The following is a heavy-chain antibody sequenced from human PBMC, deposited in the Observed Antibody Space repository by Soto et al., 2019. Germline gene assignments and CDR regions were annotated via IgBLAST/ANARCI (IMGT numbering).Heavy chain of an antibody. CDR2: INPNSGGT. D-gene: IGHD2-15*01. J-gene: IGHJ4*02. CDR1: GYTLTGYY. Sequence: GASVEVSCKASGYTLTGYYMPWVRQAPGQGLEWMGWINPNSGGTNYAQNFQGWVTMTRDTSISTVYMELSRLKSDDTAVYYCATGYCRGDSCYGVFDYWGQGTLVTVPS. CDR3: ATGYCRGDSCYGVFDY. V-gene: IGHV1-2*04.